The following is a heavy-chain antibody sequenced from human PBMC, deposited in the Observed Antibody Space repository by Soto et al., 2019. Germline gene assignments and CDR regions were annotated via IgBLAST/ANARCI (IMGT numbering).Heavy chain of an antibody. D-gene: IGHD3-22*01. CDR1: GGSISSYY. CDR2: IYYSGST. CDR3: ARDRGSDYYDSSGYYDP. V-gene: IGHV4-59*01. J-gene: IGHJ5*02. Sequence: SETLSHTCTVSGGSISSYYWSWIRQPPGKGLEWIGYIYYSGSTNYNPSLKSRVTISVDTSKNQFSLKLSSVTAADTAVYYCARDRGSDYYDSSGYYDPWGQGTLVTVSS.